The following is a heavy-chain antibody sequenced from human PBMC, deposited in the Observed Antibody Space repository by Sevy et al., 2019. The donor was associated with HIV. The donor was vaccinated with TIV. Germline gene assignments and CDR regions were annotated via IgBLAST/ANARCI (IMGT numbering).Heavy chain of an antibody. J-gene: IGHJ1*01. CDR2: ISYDGNNK. D-gene: IGHD3-16*01. CDR3: AKDHKLWSGGGFLHH. Sequence: GGSLRLSCAASGFTFSSYAIHWVRQTPGKGLEWVAVISYDGNNKYYADSVKGRFTVSRDNSKNTLYAQMNSLRAEDTAVYYCAKDHKLWSGGGFLHHRGQGTLVTVSS. V-gene: IGHV3-30*18. CDR1: GFTFSSYA.